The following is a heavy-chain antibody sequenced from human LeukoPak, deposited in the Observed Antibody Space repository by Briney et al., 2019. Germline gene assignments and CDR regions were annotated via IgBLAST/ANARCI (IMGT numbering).Heavy chain of an antibody. Sequence: SETLSLTCTVSGGSISSYYWSWFRQPPGKGLEWIGYIHYSGSTNYNASLKSRVSISVDTSKNQLSLKLSSVTAADTAVYYCARRDSTGYYQYWGQGTLVTVSS. J-gene: IGHJ4*02. CDR3: ARRDSTGYYQY. V-gene: IGHV4-59*01. CDR1: GGSISSYY. CDR2: IHYSGST. D-gene: IGHD3-22*01.